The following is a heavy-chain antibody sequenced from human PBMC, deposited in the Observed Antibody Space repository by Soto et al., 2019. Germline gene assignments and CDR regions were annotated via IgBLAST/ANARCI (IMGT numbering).Heavy chain of an antibody. CDR1: GFTFSNYT. V-gene: IGHV3-48*02. CDR3: ARTLAAAAYYYYYGMDV. J-gene: IGHJ6*02. CDR2: ITSSSSTI. Sequence: EVQLVESGGGLVQPGGSLRLSCAASGFTFSNYTMNWVRQAPGKGLEWVSYITSSSSTIYYADSVKGRFTISRDNAKNSLYLQMNSLRDEDTAVYYWARTLAAAAYYYYYGMDVWGQGTTVTVSS. D-gene: IGHD6-13*01.